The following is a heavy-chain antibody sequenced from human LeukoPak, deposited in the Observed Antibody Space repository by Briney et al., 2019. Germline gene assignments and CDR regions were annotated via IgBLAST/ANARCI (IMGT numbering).Heavy chain of an antibody. J-gene: IGHJ5*02. CDR1: GDSVSR. D-gene: IGHD6-13*01. V-gene: IGHV6-1*01. CDR3: ARGGSGWSVSLFDP. CDR2: TYYRSRWYY. Sequence: SQTLSLTCAISGDSVSRNWIRQSPSRGLEWLGRTYYRSRWYYDSAVSVQSRITISPDASKNQFSLQLSSVTPDDTAVYYCARGGSGWSVSLFDPWGQGTLVTVSS.